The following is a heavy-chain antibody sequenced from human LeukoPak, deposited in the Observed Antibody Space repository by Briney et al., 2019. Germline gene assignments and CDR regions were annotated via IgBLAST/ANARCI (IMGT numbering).Heavy chain of an antibody. V-gene: IGHV1-69*01. CDR1: GGTFSSYA. CDR3: AGGYDFWSGYPRRFDY. CDR2: IIPIFGTA. Sequence: SVKVSCKASGGTFSSYAISWVRQAPGQGLEWMGGIIPIFGTANYAQKFQGRVTITADESTSTAYMELSSLRSEDTAVYYCAGGYDFWSGYPRRFDYWGQGTLVTVSS. D-gene: IGHD3-3*01. J-gene: IGHJ4*02.